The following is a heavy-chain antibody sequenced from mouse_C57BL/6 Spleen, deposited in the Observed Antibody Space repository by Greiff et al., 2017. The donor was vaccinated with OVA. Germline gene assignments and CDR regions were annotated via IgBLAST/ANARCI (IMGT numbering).Heavy chain of an antibody. D-gene: IGHD2-4*01. CDR3: VREDYDVDYFGY. J-gene: IGHJ2*01. V-gene: IGHV1-64*01. CDR1: GYTFTSYW. Sequence: QVQLQQPGAELVQPGASVKLSCKASGYTFTSYWMHWVTQRPGQGLEWIGMIHPNSGRTNYNEKFKSKATLTVDKSSSTAYMQLSSLTSEDSAVYDCVREDYDVDYFGYWGEGTTLTVSS. CDR2: IHPNSGRT.